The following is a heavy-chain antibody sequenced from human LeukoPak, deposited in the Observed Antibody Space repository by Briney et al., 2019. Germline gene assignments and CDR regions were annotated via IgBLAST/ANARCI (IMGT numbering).Heavy chain of an antibody. CDR3: ARGSSWYLVYFDY. CDR1: GGSFSGYY. Sequence: PETLSLTCAVYGGSFSGYYWSWIRQPPGKGLEWLGEINHSGSTNYNPSLKSRVTISVDTSKNQFSLKLSSVTAADTAVYYCARGSSWYLVYFDYWGQGTLVTVSS. J-gene: IGHJ4*02. CDR2: INHSGST. V-gene: IGHV4-34*01. D-gene: IGHD6-13*01.